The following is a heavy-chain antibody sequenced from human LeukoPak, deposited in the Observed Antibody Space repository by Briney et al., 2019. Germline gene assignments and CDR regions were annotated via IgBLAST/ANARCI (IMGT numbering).Heavy chain of an antibody. Sequence: PGGSLRLSCAASGFTFSSYAMSWVRQAPGKGLEWVSTISGSGGSTYYADSVKGRFTISRDNSKNTLYLQMNSLRAGDTAVYYCAKLPMLGRQPLSKNLYYFDYWGQGTLVTVSS. J-gene: IGHJ4*02. CDR2: ISGSGGST. D-gene: IGHD6-13*01. CDR3: AKLPMLGRQPLSKNLYYFDY. CDR1: GFTFSSYA. V-gene: IGHV3-23*01.